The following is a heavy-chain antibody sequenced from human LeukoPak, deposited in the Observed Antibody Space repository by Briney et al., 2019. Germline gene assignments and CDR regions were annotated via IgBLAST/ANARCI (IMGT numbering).Heavy chain of an antibody. CDR3: ARDKCNSTTYPKYFDY. CDR1: GGSISSYH. Sequence: KPSETLSLTRTVSGGSISSYHSSWIRQPAGRGLEWIGRIYTSGSTNYNPSLTSRVTMSVDTSKNQFSLNVTSVTAADTAVYYCARDKCNSTTYPKYFDYWGQGILVTVSS. V-gene: IGHV4-4*07. CDR2: IYTSGST. D-gene: IGHD2/OR15-2a*01. J-gene: IGHJ4*02.